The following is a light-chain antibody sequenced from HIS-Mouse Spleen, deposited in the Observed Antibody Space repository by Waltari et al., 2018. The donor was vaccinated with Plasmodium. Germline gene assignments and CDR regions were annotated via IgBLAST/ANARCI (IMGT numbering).Light chain of an antibody. Sequence: QSALTQPASVSGSPGQSITISCTGTSSHVAGYNYFSWSQQHPGKAPKLMIYDVSNRPSGVSNRFSGSKSGNTASLTISGLQAEDEADYYCSSYTSSSTLNYVFGTGTKVTVL. CDR2: DVS. V-gene: IGLV2-14*03. CDR3: SSYTSSSTLNYV. CDR1: SSHVAGYNY. J-gene: IGLJ1*01.